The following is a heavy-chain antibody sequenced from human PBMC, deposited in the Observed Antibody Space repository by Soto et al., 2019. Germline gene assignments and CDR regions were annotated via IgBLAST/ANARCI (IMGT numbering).Heavy chain of an antibody. CDR3: ARGGQDFWSGPFDY. D-gene: IGHD3-3*01. CDR2: IDNSGNT. J-gene: IGHJ4*02. Sequence: SETLSLTXTVSDGSISTYFCNWIRQPAGKGLEWIGRIDNSGNTNYNPSLKSRVTMSADTSRNQFSLKLNSVTAADTAVYYCARGGQDFWSGPFDYWGQGALVTVSS. V-gene: IGHV4-4*07. CDR1: DGSISTYF.